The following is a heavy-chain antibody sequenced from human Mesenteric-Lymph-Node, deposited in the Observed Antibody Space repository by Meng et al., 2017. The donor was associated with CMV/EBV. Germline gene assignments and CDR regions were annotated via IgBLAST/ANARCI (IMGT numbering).Heavy chain of an antibody. CDR2: IGYSGST. CDR1: GGSFSNTDYY. V-gene: IGHV4-39*07. D-gene: IGHD1-26*01. J-gene: IGHJ6*02. CDR3: ASGSYYYYYGMDV. Sequence: GSLRLSCTVSGGSFSNTDYYWGWIRQPPGKALEWIGNIGYSGSTYYNPSLKSRVTISVDTSKNQFSLKLSSVTAADTAVYYCASGSYYYYYGMDVWGQGTTVTVSS.